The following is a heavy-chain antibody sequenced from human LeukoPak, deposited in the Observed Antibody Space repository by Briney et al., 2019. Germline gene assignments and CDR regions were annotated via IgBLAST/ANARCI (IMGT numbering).Heavy chain of an antibody. D-gene: IGHD3-10*01. CDR1: RFMFSNHW. CDR2: IKQDGSET. J-gene: IGHJ4*02. V-gene: IGHV3-7*01. Sequence: GGSLRLSCAASRFMFSNHWMTWVRQAPGKGLEWVANIKQDGSETYYMDYVKGRFTISRDNAKNSLHLQMDSLRAEDTAVYYCARDQSIHPYPEVILDFWGQGALVTVSS. CDR3: ARDQSIHPYPEVILDF.